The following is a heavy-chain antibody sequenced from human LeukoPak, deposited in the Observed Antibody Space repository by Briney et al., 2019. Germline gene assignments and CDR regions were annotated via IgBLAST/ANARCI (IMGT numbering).Heavy chain of an antibody. V-gene: IGHV3-72*01. D-gene: IGHD2-21*02. J-gene: IGHJ3*02. CDR2: TRSKPYSYTT. Sequence: GGSLRLSCATSGFTFSDHSMDWVRQAPGKGLEWVGRTRSKPYSYTTQYAASVKGRFTISRDDSKNSLYLQMDSLKPEDTAVYYCARSVTASTTGAIWGQGTMVTVSS. CDR1: GFTFSDHS. CDR3: ARSVTASTTGAI.